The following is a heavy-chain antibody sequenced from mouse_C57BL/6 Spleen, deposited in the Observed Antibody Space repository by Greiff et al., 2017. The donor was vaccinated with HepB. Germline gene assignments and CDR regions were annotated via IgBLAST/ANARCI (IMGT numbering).Heavy chain of an antibody. CDR2: INYDGSST. CDR1: GFTFSDYY. V-gene: IGHV5-16*01. J-gene: IGHJ1*03. Sequence: DVKLQESEGGLVQPGSSMKLSCTASGFTFSDYYMAWVRQVPEKGLEWVANINYDGSSTYYLDSLKSRFIISRDNAKNILYLQMSSLKSEDTATYYCARGYDGYYLYFDVWGTGTTVTVSS. D-gene: IGHD2-3*01. CDR3: ARGYDGYYLYFDV.